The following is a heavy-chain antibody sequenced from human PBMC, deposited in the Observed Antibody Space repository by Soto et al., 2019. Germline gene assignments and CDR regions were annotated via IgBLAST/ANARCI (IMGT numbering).Heavy chain of an antibody. Sequence: QVQLVESGGGLVKPGGSLRLSCAASGFTFSDYYMSWIRQAPGKGLEWVSYISSSGSTIYYAASVKGRFTISRDNAKNSLYLQMNSLRAEDTAVYYCATVPSTHIAAASTGYWGQGTLVTVSS. CDR2: ISSSGSTI. CDR3: ATVPSTHIAAASTGY. D-gene: IGHD6-13*01. V-gene: IGHV3-11*01. CDR1: GFTFSDYY. J-gene: IGHJ4*02.